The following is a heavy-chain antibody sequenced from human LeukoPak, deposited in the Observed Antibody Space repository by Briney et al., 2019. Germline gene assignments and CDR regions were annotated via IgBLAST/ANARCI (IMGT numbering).Heavy chain of an antibody. Sequence: GGPLRLSCAASGFTFSSYAMSWVRQAPGKGLEWVSGIGGSSDSTYYADSVKGRFTISRDNSKNTLYLQMNSLRAEDTAVYYCANQVGATFNWGQGTLVTVSS. CDR2: IGGSSDST. CDR3: ANQVGATFN. D-gene: IGHD1-26*01. V-gene: IGHV3-23*01. CDR1: GFTFSSYA. J-gene: IGHJ4*02.